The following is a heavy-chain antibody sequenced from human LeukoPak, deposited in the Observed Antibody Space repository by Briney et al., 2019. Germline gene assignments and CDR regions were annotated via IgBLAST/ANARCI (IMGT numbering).Heavy chain of an antibody. CDR3: AKGGTESYHCYGMDV. Sequence: GSLRLSCEASGFTFSRYAMIWVRQAPGKGLEWVSGSSGSGGITSYADSVKGRFTISRDNSKNTLYLQMKSLRAEDTALYYRAKGGTESYHCYGMDVWGQGTTVTVSS. V-gene: IGHV3-23*01. D-gene: IGHD1-26*01. CDR1: GFTFSRYA. CDR2: SSGSGGIT. J-gene: IGHJ6*02.